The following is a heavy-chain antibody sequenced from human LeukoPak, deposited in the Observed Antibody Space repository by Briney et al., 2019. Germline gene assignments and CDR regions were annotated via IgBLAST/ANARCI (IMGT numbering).Heavy chain of an antibody. CDR2: INAGNGNT. Sequence: EASVKVSCKASGYTFTSYAMHWVRQAPGQRLEWMGWINAGNGNTKYSQKFQGRVTITRDTSASTAYMELSSLRSEGTAVYYCARRGSTSLNWFDPWGQGTLVTVSS. J-gene: IGHJ5*02. V-gene: IGHV1-3*01. CDR1: GYTFTSYA. CDR3: ARRGSTSLNWFDP. D-gene: IGHD2-2*01.